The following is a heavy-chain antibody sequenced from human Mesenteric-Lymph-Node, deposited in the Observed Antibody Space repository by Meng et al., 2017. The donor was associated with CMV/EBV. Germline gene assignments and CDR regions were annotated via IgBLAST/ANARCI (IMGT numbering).Heavy chain of an antibody. CDR3: ARHQRWLKSEGGFNY. Sequence: VQLQQWGAGLLKPSETLSRTFAVYGGSFSGYYWSWIRQPPGKGLEWIGEINHSGSTNYNPSLKSRVTISVDTSKNQFSLKLSSVTAADTAVYYCARHQRWLKSEGGFNYWGQGTLVTVSS. D-gene: IGHD4-23*01. V-gene: IGHV4-34*01. CDR2: INHSGST. CDR1: GGSFSGYY. J-gene: IGHJ4*02.